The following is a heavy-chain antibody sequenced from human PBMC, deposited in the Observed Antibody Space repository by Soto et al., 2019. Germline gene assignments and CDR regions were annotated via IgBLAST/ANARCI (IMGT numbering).Heavy chain of an antibody. CDR3: ARGGCSGGSCYYYFDY. J-gene: IGHJ4*02. CDR2: INHSGST. V-gene: IGHV4-34*01. D-gene: IGHD2-15*01. CDR1: GGSFSGYY. Sequence: SETLSLTCAVYGGSFSGYYWSWIRQPPGKGLEWIGEINHSGSTNYNPSLKSRVTISVDTSKNQFSLKLSSVTAADTAVYYCARGGCSGGSCYYYFDYWGQGTLVTVSS.